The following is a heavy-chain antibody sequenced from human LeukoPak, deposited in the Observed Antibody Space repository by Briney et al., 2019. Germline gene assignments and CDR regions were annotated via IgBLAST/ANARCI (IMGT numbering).Heavy chain of an antibody. CDR2: IYPGNSDT. Sequence: GESLKISCKGSGDSSINYWIAWLGQMPGKGLDWMGIIYPGNSDTLYNPSFQGQVTISVDKSISTAYLQWSSLQASDTAMYYCARHPQIPRERRHYYYYMDVWGKGTTVTVSS. CDR1: GDSSINYW. V-gene: IGHV5-51*01. CDR3: ARHPQIPRERRHYYYYMDV. J-gene: IGHJ6*03. D-gene: IGHD1-1*01.